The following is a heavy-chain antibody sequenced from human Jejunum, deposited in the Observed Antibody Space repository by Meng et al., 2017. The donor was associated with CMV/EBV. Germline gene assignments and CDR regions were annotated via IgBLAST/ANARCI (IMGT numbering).Heavy chain of an antibody. Sequence: CVASRLPASISHMNWVRQAPRKGLEWVSVICTGDTTHYADFVKGRFTISRDDSKNILYLQMNSLRAEDTALYYCAVGYDSRKVAYWGQGTLVTVSS. J-gene: IGHJ4*02. D-gene: IGHD3-3*01. CDR3: AVGYDSRKVAY. V-gene: IGHV3-53*01. CDR1: RLPASISH. CDR2: ICTGDTT.